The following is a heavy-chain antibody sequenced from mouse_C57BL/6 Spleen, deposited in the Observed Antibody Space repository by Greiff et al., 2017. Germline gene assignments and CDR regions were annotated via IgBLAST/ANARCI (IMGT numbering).Heavy chain of an antibody. V-gene: IGHV1-64*01. CDR3: ARKYYGSREEYFDV. Sequence: QVQLQQPGAELVKPGASVKLSCKASGYTFTSYWMHWVKQRPGQGLEWIGMIHPNSGSTNYNEKFKSKATLTVDKSSSTAYMQLSSLTSEDSAVYYCARKYYGSREEYFDVWGTGTTVTVSS. CDR2: IHPNSGST. CDR1: GYTFTSYW. J-gene: IGHJ1*03. D-gene: IGHD1-1*01.